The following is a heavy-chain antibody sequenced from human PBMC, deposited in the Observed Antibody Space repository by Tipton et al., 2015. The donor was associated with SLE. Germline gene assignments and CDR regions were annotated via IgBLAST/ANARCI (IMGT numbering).Heavy chain of an antibody. CDR2: FIHSETT. CDR1: GASFSDYY. Sequence: TPSLTCAVDGASFSDYYWMWVRQPPGKGLEWIGEFIHSETTNYNPSLKGRVTISVDTSKNQFSLRLTSVTAADTAMYYCARYMLGSGPGTWGQGTLVTVSS. J-gene: IGHJ4*02. D-gene: IGHD6-19*01. CDR3: ARYMLGSGPGT. V-gene: IGHV4-34*12.